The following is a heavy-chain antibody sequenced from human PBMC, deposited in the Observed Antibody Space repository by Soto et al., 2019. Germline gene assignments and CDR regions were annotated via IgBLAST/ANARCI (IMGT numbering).Heavy chain of an antibody. J-gene: IGHJ4*02. Sequence: SETLSLTCTVSGGSISSGGYYWSWIRQHPGKGLEWIGYIYYSGSTYYNPSLKSRVTISVDTSKNQFSLKLSSVTAADTAVYYCARDRGSGSYYAKGFDYWGQGTLVTVSS. D-gene: IGHD3-10*01. CDR2: IYYSGST. V-gene: IGHV4-31*03. CDR3: ARDRGSGSYYAKGFDY. CDR1: GGSISSGGYY.